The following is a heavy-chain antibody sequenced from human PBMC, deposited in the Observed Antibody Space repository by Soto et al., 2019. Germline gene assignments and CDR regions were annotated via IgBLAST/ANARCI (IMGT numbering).Heavy chain of an antibody. CDR2: ISNDGTNE. J-gene: IGHJ4*02. V-gene: IGHV3-30-3*01. CDR1: GFTFSSYA. CDR3: AKDPQQY. Sequence: PGGSLRLSCAASGFTFSSYAMHWVRQAPGKGLEWVAVISNDGTNEYYADSVKGRFTISRDNSKSTLYLQMNSLRAEDTAVYYCAKDPQQYWGQGTLVTVSS. D-gene: IGHD6-13*01.